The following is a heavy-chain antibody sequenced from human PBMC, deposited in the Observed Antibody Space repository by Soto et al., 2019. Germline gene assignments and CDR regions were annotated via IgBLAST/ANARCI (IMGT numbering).Heavy chain of an antibody. V-gene: IGHV3-48*02. D-gene: IGHD6-6*01. Sequence: GGSLRLSCAASGFTFSSYSMNWVRQAPGKGLEWVSYISSSSSTIYYADSVKGRFTIPRDNAKNSLYLQMNSLRDEDTAVYYCARGSRGGSSPYNWFDPWGQGTLVTVSS. J-gene: IGHJ5*02. CDR1: GFTFSSYS. CDR3: ARGSRGGSSPYNWFDP. CDR2: ISSSSSTI.